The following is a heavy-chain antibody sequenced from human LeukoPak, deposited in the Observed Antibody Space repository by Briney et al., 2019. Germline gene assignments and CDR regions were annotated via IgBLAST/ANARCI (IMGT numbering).Heavy chain of an antibody. Sequence: SETLSLTCTVSGGSISSYYWSWIRQSPGKGLEWIGAINHSGSTNYNPSLKSRVTISIDTSKNQFSLKLSSVTAADTAVYYCARQGYHDYVWGSYEIDIWGQGTMVTVSS. J-gene: IGHJ3*02. CDR1: GGSISSYY. D-gene: IGHD3-16*01. CDR2: INHSGST. CDR3: ARQGYHDYVWGSYEIDI. V-gene: IGHV4-34*01.